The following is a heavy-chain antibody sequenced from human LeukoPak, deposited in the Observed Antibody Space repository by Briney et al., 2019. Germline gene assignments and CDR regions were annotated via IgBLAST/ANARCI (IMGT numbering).Heavy chain of an antibody. CDR1: GGTFSSYA. CDR3: ARAYSNVGLGFDY. CDR2: IIPIFGTA. V-gene: IGHV1-69*05. Sequence: SVKVSCKASGGTFSSYAISWVRQAPGQGLEWMGGIIPIFGTANYAQKFQGRVTITTDESTSTAYMELSSLRSEDTAVYYCARAYSNVGLGFDYWGQGTLVTVSS. D-gene: IGHD4-11*01. J-gene: IGHJ4*02.